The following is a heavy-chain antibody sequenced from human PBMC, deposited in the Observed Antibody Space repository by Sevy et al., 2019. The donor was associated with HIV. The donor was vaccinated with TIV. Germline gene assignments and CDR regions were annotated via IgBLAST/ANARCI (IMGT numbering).Heavy chain of an antibody. CDR3: AKDAFWGSYRRWIFHY. Sequence: GGSLRLSCAASGFTFSTYGMGWVRQAPGKGLEWVSGISGHEDNTYYADSVKGRFTISRDKSKNTLYLQMNSQRAEDTAIYYCAKDAFWGSYRRWIFHYWGQGTLVTVSS. V-gene: IGHV3-23*01. CDR2: ISGHEDNT. J-gene: IGHJ4*02. CDR1: GFTFSTYG. D-gene: IGHD3-16*02.